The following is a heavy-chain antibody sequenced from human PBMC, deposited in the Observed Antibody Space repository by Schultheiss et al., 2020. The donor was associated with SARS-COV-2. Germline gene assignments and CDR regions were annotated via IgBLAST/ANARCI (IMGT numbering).Heavy chain of an antibody. Sequence: GSLRLSCAVYGGSFSGYYWSWIRQPPGKGLEWIGEINHSGSTNYNPSLKSRVTISVDKSKNQFSLKLSSVTAADTAVYYCARRVPGLGFDPWGQGTLVTVSS. J-gene: IGHJ5*02. CDR1: GGSFSGYY. D-gene: IGHD2-2*01. V-gene: IGHV4-34*01. CDR2: INHSGST. CDR3: ARRVPGLGFDP.